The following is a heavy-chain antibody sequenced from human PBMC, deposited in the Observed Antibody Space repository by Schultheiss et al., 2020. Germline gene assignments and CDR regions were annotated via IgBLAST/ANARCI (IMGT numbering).Heavy chain of an antibody. J-gene: IGHJ6*02. CDR1: GFTFSSYA. Sequence: GGSLRLSCAASGFTFSSYALSWVRQAPGKGLEWVSTISASGGITSYADSVKGRFTISRDNAKNTLYLQMNSLRAEDTAVYYCARVEVPGYYYGMDVWGQGTTVTVAS. V-gene: IGHV3-23*01. CDR3: ARVEVPGYYYGMDV. D-gene: IGHD1-14*01. CDR2: ISASGGIT.